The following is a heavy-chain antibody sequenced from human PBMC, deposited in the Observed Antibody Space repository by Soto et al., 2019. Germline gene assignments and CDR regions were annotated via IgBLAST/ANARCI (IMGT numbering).Heavy chain of an antibody. CDR2: ISSSSSTI. V-gene: IGHV3-48*01. CDR1: GFTFSSYS. Sequence: PGGSLRLSCAASGFTFSSYSMNWVRQAPGKGLEWVSYISSSSSTIYYADSVKGRFTISRDNAKSSLYLQMNSLRAEDTAVYYCSKRGRTPEGYYMYVWGKGTTVTVSS. J-gene: IGHJ6*03. CDR3: SKRGRTPEGYYMYV. D-gene: IGHD3-10*01.